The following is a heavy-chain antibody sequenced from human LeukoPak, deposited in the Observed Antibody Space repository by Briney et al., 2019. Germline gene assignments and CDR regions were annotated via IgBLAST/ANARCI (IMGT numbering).Heavy chain of an antibody. Sequence: ASVKVSCKASGYTFTSYDINWVRQATGQGLEWMGWMNPNSGNTGYAQKFQGRVTMTRNTSISTAYMELSSLRSEDTAVYYCARGGERYSGSYLLNSDFDYWGQGTLVTVSS. D-gene: IGHD1-26*01. CDR2: MNPNSGNT. V-gene: IGHV1-8*01. J-gene: IGHJ4*02. CDR3: ARGGERYSGSYLLNSDFDY. CDR1: GYTFTSYD.